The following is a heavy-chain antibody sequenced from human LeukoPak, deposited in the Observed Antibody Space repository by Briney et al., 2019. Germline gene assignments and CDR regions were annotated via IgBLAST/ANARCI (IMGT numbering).Heavy chain of an antibody. V-gene: IGHV1-18*04. CDR3: ERDLIEGGTLFGVSYYNQGSGYHFDY. CDR2: ISTYNVNT. D-gene: IGHD3-3*01. CDR1: GYTFTSHV. Sequence: ASVKVSCKASGYTFTSHVITWLRQAPAQGLEWMGWISTYNVNTNYAQKLQGRVTMTTHTSTSTGYMELRSLRSDDPAVYYCERDLIEGGTLFGVSYYNQGSGYHFDYWGEATMVSVSS. J-gene: IGHJ4*02.